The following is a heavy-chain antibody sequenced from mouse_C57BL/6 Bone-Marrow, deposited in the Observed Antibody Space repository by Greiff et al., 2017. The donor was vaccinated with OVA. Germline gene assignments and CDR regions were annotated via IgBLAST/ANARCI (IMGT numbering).Heavy chain of an antibody. CDR2: IYPGSGNT. J-gene: IGHJ4*01. CDR1: GYSFTSCY. V-gene: IGHV1-66*01. D-gene: IGHD1-1*01. CDR3: ARAIYYYGSSWNYYAMDY. Sequence: QVTLKESGPELVKPGASVKISCKASGYSFTSCYIHWVKQRPGQGLEWIGWIYPGSGNTKYNEKFKGKATLTADTSSSTAYMQLSSLTSEDSAVYYCARAIYYYGSSWNYYAMDYWGQGTSVTVSS.